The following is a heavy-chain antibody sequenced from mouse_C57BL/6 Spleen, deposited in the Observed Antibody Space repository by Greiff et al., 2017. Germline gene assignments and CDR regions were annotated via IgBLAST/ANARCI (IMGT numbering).Heavy chain of an antibody. Sequence: QVQLKQPGAELVMPGASVKLSCKASGYTFTSYWMHWVKQRPGQGLEWIGAIDPSDSYTNYNQKFKGNSTLTVDKSSSTAYMQLSSLTSGDSAVYYCAREDYWGQGTTLTVSS. CDR3: AREDY. CDR2: IDPSDSYT. V-gene: IGHV1-69*01. J-gene: IGHJ2*01. CDR1: GYTFTSYW.